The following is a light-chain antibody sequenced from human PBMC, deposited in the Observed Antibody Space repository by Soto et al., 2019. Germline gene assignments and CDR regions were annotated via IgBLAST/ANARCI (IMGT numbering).Light chain of an antibody. CDR1: QGIGTD. J-gene: IGKJ1*01. CDR3: LQDYNYPPT. V-gene: IGKV1-6*01. Sequence: IQMTQSPSSLSASVGDRVTITCRASQGIGTDLGWYQQKPGKAPKLLIYAASSLQSGVPSRFSGSGSGTDFTLTISSLQPEDFATYYCLQDYNYPPTFGQGTKVDI. CDR2: AAS.